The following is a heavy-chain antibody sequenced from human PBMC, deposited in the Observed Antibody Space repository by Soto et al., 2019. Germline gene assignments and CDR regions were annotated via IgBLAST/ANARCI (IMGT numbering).Heavy chain of an antibody. CDR1: GFTFSSYA. D-gene: IGHD6-13*01. CDR3: AKTTTSSWYIFDY. J-gene: IGHJ4*02. Sequence: GGSLRLSCAASGFTFSSYAMSWVRQAPGKGLEWVSAISGNGRTTYYADSVKGRFTISRDSSKNMLYLQMHSLRAEDTALYYCAKTTTSSWYIFDYWGQGTLVPVSS. CDR2: ISGNGRTT. V-gene: IGHV3-23*01.